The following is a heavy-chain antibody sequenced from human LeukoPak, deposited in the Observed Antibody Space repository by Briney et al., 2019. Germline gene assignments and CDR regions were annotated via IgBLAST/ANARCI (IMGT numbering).Heavy chain of an antibody. J-gene: IGHJ5*02. CDR1: GGSFSGYY. D-gene: IGHD1-1*01. V-gene: IGHV4-34*01. Sequence: SETLSLTCAVYGGSFSGYYWSWIRQPPGKGLEWIGEINHSGSTNYNPSLKSRVTISVDTSKNQFSLKLSSVTAADTAVYYCARGPGTIDPWGQGILVTVSS. CDR2: INHSGST. CDR3: ARGPGTIDP.